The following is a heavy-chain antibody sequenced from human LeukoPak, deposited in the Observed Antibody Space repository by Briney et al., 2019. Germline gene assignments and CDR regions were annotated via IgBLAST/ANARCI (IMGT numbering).Heavy chain of an antibody. CDR2: IGTYNGNT. D-gene: IGHD2-8*02. CDR3: ARDGPPWSDALHI. Sequence: ASLKVSCKASGYTFNSDGISWVRQAPGQGLEWMGWIGTYNGNTNYAQKFQGRVTMTTDTSTSTAYMELTSLSSDDTAVYYCARDGPPWSDALHIWGRGTMVSVSS. V-gene: IGHV1-18*04. J-gene: IGHJ3*02. CDR1: GYTFNSDG.